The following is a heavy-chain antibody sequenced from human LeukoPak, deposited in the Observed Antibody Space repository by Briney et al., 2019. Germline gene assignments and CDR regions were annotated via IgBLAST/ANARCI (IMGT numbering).Heavy chain of an antibody. CDR2: IGTAGDT. CDR1: GFAFSTYD. V-gene: IGHV3-13*01. D-gene: IGHD5-18*01. CDR3: ARRLEYSSHGMDV. J-gene: IGHJ6*02. Sequence: PGGSLRLSCAASGFAFSTYDMHWVSQATGKGLDWVSAIGTAGDTHYPDSVKGRFTISRDNARNSLYLQMNSLRVGDTAVYYCARRLEYSSHGMDVWGQGTTVTVSS.